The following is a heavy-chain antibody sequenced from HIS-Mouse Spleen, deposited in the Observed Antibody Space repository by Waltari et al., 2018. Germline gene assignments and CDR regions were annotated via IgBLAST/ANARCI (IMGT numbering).Heavy chain of an antibody. CDR2: IYYSGGT. V-gene: IGHV4-39*07. CDR3: AREIPYSSSWYDWYFDL. D-gene: IGHD6-13*01. CDR1: AGSISSSSYY. Sequence: QLQLQESGPGLVKPSETLSLTCTVPAGSISSSSYYWGWIRQPPGKGLEWIGSIYYSGGTYYNPSLKSRVTRSGDPSKNQFSLKLSSVTAADTAVYYCAREIPYSSSWYDWYFDLWGRGTLVTVSS. J-gene: IGHJ2*01.